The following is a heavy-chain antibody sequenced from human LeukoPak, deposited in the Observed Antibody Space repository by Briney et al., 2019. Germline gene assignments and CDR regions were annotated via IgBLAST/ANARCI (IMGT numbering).Heavy chain of an antibody. Sequence: QPGGSLRLSCAASGNYWMHWVRQAPGKGLVWVSRISPTGSTTSYADSVKGRFTVSRDNAKSTLYLQVNNLRAEDTAVYYCARGPNSNWSGLDFWGQGTLLTVSS. CDR2: ISPTGSTT. D-gene: IGHD6-6*01. CDR1: GNYW. CDR3: ARGPNSNWSGLDF. J-gene: IGHJ4*02. V-gene: IGHV3-74*01.